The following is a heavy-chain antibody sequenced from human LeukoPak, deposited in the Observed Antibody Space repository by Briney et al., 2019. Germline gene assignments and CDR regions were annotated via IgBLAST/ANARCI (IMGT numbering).Heavy chain of an antibody. CDR3: ASGGISGYYPG. CDR1: GGSISSSSYY. Sequence: PSETLSLTCTVSGGSISSSSYYWGWIRQPPGKGLEWIGSIYYSGSTYYNPSLKSRVTISVDTSKNQFSLKLGSVTAADTAVYYCASGGISGYYPGWGQGTLVTVSS. D-gene: IGHD3-22*01. CDR2: IYYSGST. J-gene: IGHJ4*02. V-gene: IGHV4-39*01.